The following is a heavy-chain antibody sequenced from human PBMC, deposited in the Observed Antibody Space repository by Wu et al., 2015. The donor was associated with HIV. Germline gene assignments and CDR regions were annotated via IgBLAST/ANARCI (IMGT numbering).Heavy chain of an antibody. J-gene: IGHJ5*02. CDR2: INPSGGSP. V-gene: IGHV1-46*01. Sequence: QVQLVQSGAEVKKPGASVKISCKASGYTFTTYYIHWVRQVPGQGLEWMGIINPSGGSPSYAQKFQGRVILTRDTSSSTVNMELRSLRSEDTAVYYCAIARNYSGYDYYELVPTPWGQGNPGSTVSS. D-gene: IGHD5-12*01. CDR1: GYTFTTYY. CDR3: AIARNYSGYDYYELVPTP.